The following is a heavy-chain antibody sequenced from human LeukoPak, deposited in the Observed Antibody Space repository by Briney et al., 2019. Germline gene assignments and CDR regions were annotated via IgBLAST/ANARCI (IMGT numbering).Heavy chain of an antibody. Sequence: GGSLRLSCAASGFTFSDYYMSWIRQAPGKGLEWVSYISSSSSYTNYADSVKGRFTISRDNAKNSLYRQMNSLRAEDTAVYYCARGPDSSDYSMDVWGQGTTVTVSS. CDR1: GFTFSDYY. V-gene: IGHV3-11*06. CDR2: ISSSSSYT. J-gene: IGHJ6*02. CDR3: ARGPDSSDYSMDV. D-gene: IGHD3-22*01.